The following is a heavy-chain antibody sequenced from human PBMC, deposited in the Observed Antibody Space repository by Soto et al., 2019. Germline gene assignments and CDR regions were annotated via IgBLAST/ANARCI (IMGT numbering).Heavy chain of an antibody. CDR2: IDGSSDYT. V-gene: IGHV3-11*06. Sequence: GSLRLSCTASGFLFTDYYMSWIRQPPGKGLEWLAYIDGSSDYTNSADSVKGRFTISRDNAKNSVFLQMNNLRADDTAVYYCARDLRFSSTNYFDFWGRGTLVTVSS. J-gene: IGHJ4*02. D-gene: IGHD2-8*01. CDR1: GFLFTDYY. CDR3: ARDLRFSSTNYFDF.